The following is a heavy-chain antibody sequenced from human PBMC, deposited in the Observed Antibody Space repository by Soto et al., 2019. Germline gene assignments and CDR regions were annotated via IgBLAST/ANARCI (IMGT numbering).Heavy chain of an antibody. CDR3: ARGKRYTNDY. Sequence: QVQLLQSGAEVKKPGASVKVSCKASGYTFSNYDINWVRQATGQGLEWMGWMSPNSGRTGYAQKFQGRVTMTRNTSSSTAYMELSSLRSEDTAVYYCARGKRYTNDYWGQGTLVTVSS. CDR2: MSPNSGRT. D-gene: IGHD2-2*02. CDR1: GYTFSNYD. J-gene: IGHJ4*02. V-gene: IGHV1-8*01.